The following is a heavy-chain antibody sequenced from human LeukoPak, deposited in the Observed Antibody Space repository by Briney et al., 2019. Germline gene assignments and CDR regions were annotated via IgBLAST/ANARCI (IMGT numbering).Heavy chain of an antibody. CDR1: GFTVSSNY. D-gene: IGHD6-19*01. J-gene: IGHJ2*01. CDR2: IYSGGST. Sequence: PGGSLRLSCAASGFTVSSNYMSWVRQAPGKGPEWVSVIYSGGSTYYADSVKGRFTISRDNSKNTLYLQMNSLRAEDTAVYYCARGHPHSSGWYWRTNWYFDLWGRGTLVTVSS. CDR3: ARGHPHSSGWYWRTNWYFDL. V-gene: IGHV3-53*01.